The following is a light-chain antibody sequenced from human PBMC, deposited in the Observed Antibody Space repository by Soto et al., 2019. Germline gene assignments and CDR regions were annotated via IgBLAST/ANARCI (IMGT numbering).Light chain of an antibody. V-gene: IGLV2-8*01. CDR1: SSDVGGYNY. J-gene: IGLJ2*01. CDR3: SSYAGSKTL. Sequence: QSALTQPPSASGSPGQSVTISCTGTSSDVGGYNYVSWYQQHPGKAPKLMIYEVSKRRSGVPDRFSGSKSGNTASLTVSGLQAEDEADYYCSSYAGSKTLFGGGTKLTVL. CDR2: EVS.